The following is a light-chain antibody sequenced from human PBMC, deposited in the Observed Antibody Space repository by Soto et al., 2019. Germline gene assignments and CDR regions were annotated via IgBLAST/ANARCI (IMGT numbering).Light chain of an antibody. CDR1: QSVNTY. J-gene: IGKJ1*01. CDR3: QQGYSNPWT. Sequence: DIQMTQSPSSLSASVGDTVTLTCRASQSVNTYLHWYQQKAGQAPKLLIYAASNLQSGVPSRFSGRGSGTDFTLTVESLQPEDFATYYCQQGYSNPWTFGQGTKVDIK. V-gene: IGKV1-39*01. CDR2: AAS.